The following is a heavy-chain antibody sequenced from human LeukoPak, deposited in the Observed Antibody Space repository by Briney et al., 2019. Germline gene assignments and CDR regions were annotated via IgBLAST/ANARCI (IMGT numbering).Heavy chain of an antibody. CDR1: GYTFTSYY. J-gene: IGHJ4*02. CDR2: INPNSGGT. V-gene: IGHV1-2*02. Sequence: GASVKVSCKASGYTFTSYYMHWVRQAPGQGLEWMGWINPNSGGTNYAQKFQGRVTMTRDTSISTAYMELSRLRSDDTAVYYCARTGPYYDFWSGYHTPYYFDYWGQGTLVTVSS. D-gene: IGHD3-3*01. CDR3: ARTGPYYDFWSGYHTPYYFDY.